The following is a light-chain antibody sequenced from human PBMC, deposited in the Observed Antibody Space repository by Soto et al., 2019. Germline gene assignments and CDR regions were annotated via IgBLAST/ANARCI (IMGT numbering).Light chain of an antibody. CDR2: DAS. V-gene: IGKV3-11*01. CDR1: QSVSSY. CDR3: LHRYNWPLT. Sequence: EIVLTQSPATLSLSPGERATLSCRASQSVSSYLAWYQHKPGQAPRLLIYDASNRATGIPARFSGGGSGTDFTLTISRLEPEDFAVYYCLHRYNWPLTFGGGTKVEIK. J-gene: IGKJ4*01.